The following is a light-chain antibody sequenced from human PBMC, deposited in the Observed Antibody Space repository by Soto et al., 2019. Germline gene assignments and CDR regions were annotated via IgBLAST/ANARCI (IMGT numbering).Light chain of an antibody. CDR1: QSVSTN. CDR2: GAS. CDR3: QQYNDWPPYT. J-gene: IGKJ2*01. V-gene: IGKV3-15*01. Sequence: EIVMTQSPATLSVSPGEGAILSCRASQSVSTNLAWYQQKPGQAPRLLLYGASTRATGIPARFSGSGSGTEFTLTISCLQSEDFALYYWQQYNDWPPYTFGQGTKLEIK.